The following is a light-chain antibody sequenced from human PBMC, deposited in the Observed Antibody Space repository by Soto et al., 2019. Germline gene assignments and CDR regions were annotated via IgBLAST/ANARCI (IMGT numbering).Light chain of an antibody. Sequence: EIVLTQSPGTLSLSPGERATLSCRASQSVSSYLARYQQKPGQAPRLLIYDASTRATGISARFSGSGSGTDFTLTISSLEPEDFAVYYCQQRSSWPVTFGQGTRVEVK. CDR2: DAS. J-gene: IGKJ1*01. CDR3: QQRSSWPVT. V-gene: IGKV3-11*01. CDR1: QSVSSY.